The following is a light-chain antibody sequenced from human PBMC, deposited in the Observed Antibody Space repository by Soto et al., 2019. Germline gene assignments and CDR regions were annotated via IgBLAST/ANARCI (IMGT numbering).Light chain of an antibody. J-gene: IGKJ4*01. Sequence: DAHVTLSPSSRSSILGETVTLKHRASQTITTYLNWYQQRPGKAPKLLIFGATALQGGVPSRFSGTGSGTDFTLAVCSLQPEDFSAYPCELTYYAPLSSAAGTKVDIK. CDR2: GAT. CDR1: QTITTY. V-gene: IGKV1-39*01. CDR3: ELTYYAPLS.